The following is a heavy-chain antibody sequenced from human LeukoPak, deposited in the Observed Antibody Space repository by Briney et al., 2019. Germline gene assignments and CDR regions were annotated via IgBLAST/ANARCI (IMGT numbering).Heavy chain of an antibody. CDR2: ISNNGGGT. D-gene: IGHD2-15*01. CDR3: AKQLGYCSDGSCYFPY. CDR1: GFAFSSYA. J-gene: IGHJ4*02. Sequence: GGSLRLSCAASGFAFSSYAMSWVRQAPGKGLEWVSTISNNGGGTYYADSVRGRFTISRDNSKSTLCLQMNSLRAEDTAVYYCAKQLGYCSDGSCYFPYWGQGTLVTVSS. V-gene: IGHV3-23*01.